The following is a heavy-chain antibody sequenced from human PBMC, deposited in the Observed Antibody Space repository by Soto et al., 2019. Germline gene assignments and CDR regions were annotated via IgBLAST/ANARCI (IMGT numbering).Heavy chain of an antibody. V-gene: IGHV3-30*18. J-gene: IGHJ6*02. Sequence: PGGSLRLSCAASGFTFSSYGMHWVRQAPGKGLEWVAVISYDGSNKYYADSVKGRFTISRDNSKNTLYLQMDSLRAEDTAVYYCAKDAYGMDVWGQGTTVTVS. CDR3: AKDAYGMDV. CDR2: ISYDGSNK. CDR1: GFTFSSYG.